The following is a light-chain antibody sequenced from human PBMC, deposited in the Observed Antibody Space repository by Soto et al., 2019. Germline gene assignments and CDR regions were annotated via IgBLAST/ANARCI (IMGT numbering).Light chain of an antibody. CDR1: SSDVGGYNH. CDR3: QSYAGSNNYV. J-gene: IGLJ1*01. CDR2: EVN. V-gene: IGLV2-8*01. Sequence: QSVLTQPPSASGSPGQSVTIPCTGTSSDVGGYNHVSWYQQYPGKAPKLMISEVNKRPSGVPDRFSGSKSGNTASLTVSGLQAEDEADYYCQSYAGSNNYVFGPGTKVTVL.